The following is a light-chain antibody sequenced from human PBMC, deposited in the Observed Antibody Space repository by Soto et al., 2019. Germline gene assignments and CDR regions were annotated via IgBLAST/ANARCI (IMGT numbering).Light chain of an antibody. Sequence: EIVMTQSPATLSVSRGERATLSCRASQSISYNLAWYQQKPGQAPRLLIYGASTRATGIPARFSGSGSGTEFTLTISSLQSEDFAVYYCQQYNNWPPYTFGQGTKLEIK. CDR1: QSISYN. CDR2: GAS. CDR3: QQYNNWPPYT. V-gene: IGKV3-15*01. J-gene: IGKJ2*01.